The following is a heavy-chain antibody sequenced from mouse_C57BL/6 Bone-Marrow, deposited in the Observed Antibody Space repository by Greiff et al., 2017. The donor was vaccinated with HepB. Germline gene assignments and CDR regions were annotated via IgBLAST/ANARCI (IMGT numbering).Heavy chain of an antibody. J-gene: IGHJ2*01. D-gene: IGHD2-12*01. V-gene: IGHV1-69*01. Sequence: VQLQQPGAELVMPGASVKLSCKASGYTFTSYWMHWVKQRPGQGLEWIGEIDPSDSYTNYNQKFKGKSTLTVDKSSSTAYMQLSSLTSEDSAVYYCERRRRVAYLDYWGQGTTLTVSS. CDR2: IDPSDSYT. CDR1: GYTFTSYW. CDR3: ERRRRVAYLDY.